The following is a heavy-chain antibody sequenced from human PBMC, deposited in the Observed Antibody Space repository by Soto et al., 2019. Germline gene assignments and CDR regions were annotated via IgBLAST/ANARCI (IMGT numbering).Heavy chain of an antibody. CDR1: GYTFTSYA. D-gene: IGHD6-13*01. V-gene: IGHV1-3*01. CDR2: INAGNGNT. J-gene: IGHJ5*01. CDR3: ARVVGRSRIAAAGNGWFDS. Sequence: GASVKVSCKAFGYTFTSYAMHWVRQAPGQRLEWMGWINAGNGNTKYSQKFQGRVTITRDTSASTAYMELSSLRSEDTAVYYCARVVGRSRIAAAGNGWFDSWGQGSLVTVSS.